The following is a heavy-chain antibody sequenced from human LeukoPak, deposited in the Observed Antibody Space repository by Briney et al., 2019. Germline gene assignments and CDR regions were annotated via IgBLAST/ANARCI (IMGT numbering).Heavy chain of an antibody. V-gene: IGHV1-69*04. J-gene: IGHJ4*02. D-gene: IGHD2-15*01. CDR1: GGTFSSYA. CDR3: ARAPRWYHMYYFDY. Sequence: VASVKVSCKASGGTFSSYAISWVRQAPGQGLEWMGRIIPILGIANYAQKFQGRVTITADKSTSTAYMELSSLRSEDTAVYYCARAPRWYHMYYFDYWGQGTLVTVSS. CDR2: IIPILGIA.